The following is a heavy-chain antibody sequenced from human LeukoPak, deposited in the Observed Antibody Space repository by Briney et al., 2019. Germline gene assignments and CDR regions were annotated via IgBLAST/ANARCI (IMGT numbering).Heavy chain of an antibody. CDR2: ISRSGSTI. V-gene: IGHV3-48*03. J-gene: IGHJ4*02. CDR1: TLTFINYE. D-gene: IGHD5-12*01. Sequence: GGSLRLSCAASTLTFINYEMNWVRQAPGKGLEWISYISRSGSTIYYADSVKGRFTISRDNAKNSLYLQMNSPRAEDTAVYYCASGYDLPYWGQGTLVTVSS. CDR3: ASGYDLPY.